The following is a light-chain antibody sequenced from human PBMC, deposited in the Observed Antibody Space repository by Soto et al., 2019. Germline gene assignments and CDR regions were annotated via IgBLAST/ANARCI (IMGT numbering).Light chain of an antibody. J-gene: IGLJ2*01. CDR2: RNN. V-gene: IGLV1-47*01. Sequence: QSVLTQPPSASGTPGQRVTMSCSGSSSNIGSHYVYWYQQLPGTAPKVLLYRNNQRPSGVPDRFSGSKSGTSASLASSGLRSEDEADYYCATWDDSLSVLFGGGTKLTVL. CDR1: SSNIGSHY. CDR3: ATWDDSLSVL.